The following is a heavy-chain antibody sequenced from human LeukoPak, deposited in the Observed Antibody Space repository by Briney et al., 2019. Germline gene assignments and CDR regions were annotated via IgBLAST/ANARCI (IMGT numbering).Heavy chain of an antibody. V-gene: IGHV1-8*01. CDR3: AREGLDY. CDR1: GYTFTNYD. J-gene: IGHJ4*02. Sequence: VSVKVSCKASGYTFTNYDINWVRQATGQGLEWMGYMNPNSGNSAYAQKFQGRATITTDASISTAYMELSGLRSEDTALYYCAREGLDYWGQGTLVTVSS. CDR2: MNPNSGNS.